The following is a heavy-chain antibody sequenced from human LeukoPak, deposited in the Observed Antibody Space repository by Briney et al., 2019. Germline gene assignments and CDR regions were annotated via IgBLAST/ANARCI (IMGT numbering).Heavy chain of an antibody. CDR1: GYTLNELS. D-gene: IGHD3-16*01. CDR2: FDPADGKT. J-gene: IGHJ4*02. Sequence: ASVKVSCKVSGYTLNELSMHWVRQAPGKGLEWMGGFDPADGKTVYAHRFQGRLTMTEDTSTNTGYMELTSLRSEDTAVYYCAAGGGGLSLGVTPRSSPFDYWGQGTLVTVSS. CDR3: AAGGGGLSLGVTPRSSPFDY. V-gene: IGHV1-24*01.